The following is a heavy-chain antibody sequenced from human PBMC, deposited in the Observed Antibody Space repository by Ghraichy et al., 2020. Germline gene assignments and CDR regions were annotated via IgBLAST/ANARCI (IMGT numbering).Heavy chain of an antibody. D-gene: IGHD2-2*01. V-gene: IGHV3-64D*06. CDR2: ISSNGGST. J-gene: IGHJ5*02. Sequence: GGSLRLSCSASGFTFSSYAMHWVRQAPGKGLEYVSAISSNGGSTYYADSVKGRFTISRDNSKNTLYLQMSSLRAEDTAVYYCVKDSDWFYLPAANWFDPWGQGTLVTVSS. CDR1: GFTFSSYA. CDR3: VKDSDWFYLPAANWFDP.